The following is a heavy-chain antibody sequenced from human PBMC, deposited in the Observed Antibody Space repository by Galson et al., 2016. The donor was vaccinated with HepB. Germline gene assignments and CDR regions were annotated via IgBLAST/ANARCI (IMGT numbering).Heavy chain of an antibody. CDR2: IYHTGST. CDR1: GGSFSDYY. V-gene: IGHV4-34*01. Sequence: SETLSLTCAVYGGSFSDYYWSWVRQSPGKGLEWIGEIYHTGSTNYNPSLKSRVTISLDTSKKQFSLKVSSVTAADTAVYYCARGILGVLYWGQGNLVTVSS. CDR3: ARGILGVLY. J-gene: IGHJ4*02. D-gene: IGHD3-10*01.